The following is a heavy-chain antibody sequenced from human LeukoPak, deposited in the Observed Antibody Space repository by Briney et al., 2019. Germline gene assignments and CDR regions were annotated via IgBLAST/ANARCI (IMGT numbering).Heavy chain of an antibody. J-gene: IGHJ4*02. CDR2: ISSSSSLI. CDR3: ARNLPAADY. CDR1: GFSFSSYS. D-gene: IGHD2-2*01. Sequence: GGSLRLSCAASGFSFSSYSMDWVRQAPGKGLEWVSYISSSSSLIYYADSVKGRFTISRDNAKNSLYLQMNSLRAEDTAVYYCARNLPAADYWGQGTLVTVSS. V-gene: IGHV3-48*01.